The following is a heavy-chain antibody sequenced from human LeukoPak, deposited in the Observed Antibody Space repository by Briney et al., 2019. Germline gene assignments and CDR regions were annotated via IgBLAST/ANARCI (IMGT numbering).Heavy chain of an antibody. J-gene: IGHJ5*02. CDR1: GFTFSTYA. CDR3: AKGLEGTRFDP. Sequence: GRSLRLSCAASGFTFSTYAMSWVRQAPGKGLEWVSIITGSGGSTFYADSVKGRFTISRDNSKNTLYLQMNSLRVEDTAVYYCAKGLEGTRFDPWGQGTLVTVSS. V-gene: IGHV3-23*01. CDR2: ITGSGGST. D-gene: IGHD3-10*01.